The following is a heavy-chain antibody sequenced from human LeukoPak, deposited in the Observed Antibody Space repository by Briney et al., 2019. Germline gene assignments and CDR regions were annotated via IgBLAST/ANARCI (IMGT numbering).Heavy chain of an antibody. J-gene: IGHJ4*02. V-gene: IGHV3-73*01. Sequence: GRSLRLSCAASGFTFSGSAMHWVSQASGKGMEWVGRIRSKANSYTTAYAASVKGRFTISRDESKNTAYLQMNRMNTEDTAVYYCCIHDILTGVDYWGEGTLVTVSS. CDR1: GFTFSGSA. D-gene: IGHD3-9*01. CDR3: CIHDILTGVDY. CDR2: IRSKANSYTT.